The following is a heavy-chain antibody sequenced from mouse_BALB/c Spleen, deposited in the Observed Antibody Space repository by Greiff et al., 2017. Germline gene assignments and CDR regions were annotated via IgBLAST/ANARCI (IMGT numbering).Heavy chain of an antibody. Sequence: VQLQQSGAELVRPGTSVKVSCKASGYAFTNYLIEWVKQRPGQGLEWIGVINPGSGGTNYNEKFKGKATLTADKSSSTAYMQLSSLTSDDSAVYFCARCYYGYFDYWGQGTTLTVSS. CDR2: INPGSGGT. V-gene: IGHV1-54*01. J-gene: IGHJ2*01. CDR3: ARCYYGYFDY. CDR1: GYAFTNYL. D-gene: IGHD1-1*01.